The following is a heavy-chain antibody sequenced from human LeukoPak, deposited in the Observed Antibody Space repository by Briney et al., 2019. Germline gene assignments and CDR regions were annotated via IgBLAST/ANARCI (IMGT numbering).Heavy chain of an antibody. V-gene: IGHV1-8*01. D-gene: IGHD6-6*01. CDR2: MNPNSGNT. J-gene: IGHJ6*03. CDR1: GYTFTSYD. Sequence: ASVKVSCKASGYTFTSYDINWVRQATGQGLEWMGWMNPNSGNTGYAQKFQGRVTMTRNTSISTAYMELSSLRSGDTAVYYCARGIHKRKVYSSSSRSNYYYYYMDVWGKGTTVTVSS. CDR3: ARGIHKRKVYSSSSRSNYYYYYMDV.